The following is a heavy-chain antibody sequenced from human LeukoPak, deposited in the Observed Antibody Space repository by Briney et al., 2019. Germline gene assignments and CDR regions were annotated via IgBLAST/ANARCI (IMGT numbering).Heavy chain of an antibody. V-gene: IGHV4-59*01. CDR2: ISDSGST. J-gene: IGHJ5*02. Sequence: SETLSLTCTVSGGSINGYFWTWIRQPPGKGLEWIGYISDSGSTNYNPSLKSRVTLSVDSSNTEFSLRLNSVTAADTTVYYCARVFRGAVTSNWFDPWGQGTPVTVSS. CDR1: GGSINGYF. D-gene: IGHD4-17*01. CDR3: ARVFRGAVTSNWFDP.